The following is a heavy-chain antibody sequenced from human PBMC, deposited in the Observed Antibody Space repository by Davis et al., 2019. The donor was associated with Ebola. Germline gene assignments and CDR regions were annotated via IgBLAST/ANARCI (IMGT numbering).Heavy chain of an antibody. CDR3: ARVAYYYDSSGYSRGGFDY. CDR1: GGSIISYY. Sequence: MPSETLSLTCTVSGGSIISYYWSWFRQPPGKGLEWIGYIYYSGNTNYNPSLKSRVSISVDTSRHQFSLKLSSVTAADTAVYFCARVAYYYDSSGYSRGGFDYWGQGTLVTVSS. CDR2: IYYSGNT. D-gene: IGHD3-22*01. J-gene: IGHJ4*02. V-gene: IGHV4-59*08.